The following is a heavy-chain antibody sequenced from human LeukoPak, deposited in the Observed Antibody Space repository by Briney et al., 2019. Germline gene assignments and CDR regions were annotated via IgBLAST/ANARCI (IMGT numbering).Heavy chain of an antibody. V-gene: IGHV3-21*01. CDR2: ISSSSSYI. D-gene: IGHD2-8*01. CDR3: ARSLIREDAFDI. J-gene: IGHJ3*02. CDR1: GFTFSSYS. Sequence: PGGSLRLSCAASGFTFSSYSMNWVRQAPGKGLEWVSSISSSSSYIYYADSVKGRFTISRDNSKNTLYLQMNSLRAEDTAVYYCARSLIREDAFDIWGQGTMVTVSS.